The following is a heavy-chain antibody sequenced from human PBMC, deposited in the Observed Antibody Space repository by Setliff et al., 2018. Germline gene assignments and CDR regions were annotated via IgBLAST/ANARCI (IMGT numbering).Heavy chain of an antibody. D-gene: IGHD3-16*01. CDR1: GYTSKNYG. CDR2: IGTYDANT. CDR3: AKDRGAFDS. Sequence: VASVKVSCKASGYTSKNYGVSWVRQAPGQGLEWMGWIGTYDANTIYSQKFQGRVIMTTDTSTSTVYMDLRNLRSDDTAVYYCAKDRGAFDSWGQGTLVTVSS. J-gene: IGHJ4*02. V-gene: IGHV1-18*01.